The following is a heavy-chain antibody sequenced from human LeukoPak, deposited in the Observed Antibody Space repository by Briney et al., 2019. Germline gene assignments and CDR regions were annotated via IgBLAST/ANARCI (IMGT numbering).Heavy chain of an antibody. V-gene: IGHV1-69*13. CDR3: ASTYSSSWPHAFDI. Sequence: SVKVSCKASGYTFTSYGISWVRQAPGQGLEWMGGIIPIFGTANYAQKFQGRVTITADESTSTAYMELSSLRSEDTAVYYCASTYSSSWPHAFDIWGQGTMVTVSS. CDR1: GYTFTSYG. CDR2: IIPIFGTA. J-gene: IGHJ3*02. D-gene: IGHD6-6*01.